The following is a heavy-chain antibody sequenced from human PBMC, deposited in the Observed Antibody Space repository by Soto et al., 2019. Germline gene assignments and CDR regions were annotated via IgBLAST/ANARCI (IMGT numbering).Heavy chain of an antibody. CDR3: ARVPWQVLGWFDP. CDR2: INHSGST. Sequence: SETLSLTCAVYGGSFSGYYWSWIRQPPGRGLEWIGEINHSGSTNYNPSLKSRVTISVDTSKNQFSLKLSSVTAADTAVYYCARVPWQVLGWFDPWGQGTLVTVSS. V-gene: IGHV4-34*01. D-gene: IGHD7-27*01. J-gene: IGHJ5*02. CDR1: GGSFSGYY.